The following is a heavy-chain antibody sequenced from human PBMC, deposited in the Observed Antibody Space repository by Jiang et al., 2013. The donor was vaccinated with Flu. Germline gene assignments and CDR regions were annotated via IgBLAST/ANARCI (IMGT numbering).Heavy chain of an antibody. V-gene: IGHV4-59*06. CDR1: GDSVTTIL. CDR3: AKGRGDYHFDSSAFHYFDC. D-gene: IGHD3-22*01. J-gene: IGHJ4*02. CDR2: LLHGAT. Sequence: GDSVTTILLELAPAAPSEGTGVDWVXLLHGATSYNPSLQSRVTISVDTSKNQFSLSLSSVTAADTATFYCAKGRGDYHFDSSAFHYFDCWGQGTLVTVSS.